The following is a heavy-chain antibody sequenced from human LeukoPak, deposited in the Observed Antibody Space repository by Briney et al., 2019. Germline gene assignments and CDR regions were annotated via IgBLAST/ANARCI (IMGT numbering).Heavy chain of an antibody. CDR1: GYTFTSYY. D-gene: IGHD4-23*01. J-gene: IGHJ5*02. CDR3: ATEMVTNLDP. Sequence: ASVKVSCKASGYTFTSYYIHWVRQAPGQGLEWMGIINPSGGRISYAQKFQGRVTMTEDTSTDTAYMELSSLRSEDTAVYYCATEMVTNLDPWGQGTLVTVSS. CDR2: INPSGGRI. V-gene: IGHV1-46*01.